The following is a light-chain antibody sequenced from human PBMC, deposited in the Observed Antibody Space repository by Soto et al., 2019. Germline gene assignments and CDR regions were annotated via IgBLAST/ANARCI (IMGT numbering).Light chain of an antibody. CDR1: SSDVGGYNY. J-gene: IGLJ1*01. V-gene: IGLV2-14*01. CDR3: SSYTSSSTLV. CDR2: EVS. Sequence: LTQPASVSGSPGQSITISCTGTSSDVGGYNYVSWYQQHPGKAPKLMIYEVSNRPSGVSNRLSGSKSGNTASLTISGLQAEDEADYYCSSYTSSSTLVFGNGTKVTVL.